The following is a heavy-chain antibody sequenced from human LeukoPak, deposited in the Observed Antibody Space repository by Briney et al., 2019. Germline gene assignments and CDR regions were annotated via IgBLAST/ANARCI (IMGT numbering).Heavy chain of an antibody. CDR3: ATAGSSYGWGSWFYFDS. Sequence: ASVKVSCKASGYTFTTYGISWVRQAPGQGPEWMGWIGTYNANTKSAPKFQGRLIMTTDTSANTAYLDLRSLRTDDTAVYYCATAGSSYGWGSWFYFDSWGQGTLVTVSS. D-gene: IGHD3-10*01. J-gene: IGHJ4*02. CDR1: GYTFTTYG. CDR2: IGTYNANT. V-gene: IGHV1-18*04.